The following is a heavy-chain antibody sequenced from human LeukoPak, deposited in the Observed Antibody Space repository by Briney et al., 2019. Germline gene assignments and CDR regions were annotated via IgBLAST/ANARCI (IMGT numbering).Heavy chain of an antibody. CDR2: ISAYNGNT. D-gene: IGHD3-22*01. CDR1: GYTFTSYG. V-gene: IGHV1-18*01. Sequence: ASVKVSCKASGYTFTSYGISWVRQAPGQGLEWMGWISAYNGNTNYAQKLQGRVTMTTDTSTSTAYMELRSLRSDGTAVYYCARDLGLYYYDSSGYHDYWGQGTLVTVSS. CDR3: ARDLGLYYYDSSGYHDY. J-gene: IGHJ4*02.